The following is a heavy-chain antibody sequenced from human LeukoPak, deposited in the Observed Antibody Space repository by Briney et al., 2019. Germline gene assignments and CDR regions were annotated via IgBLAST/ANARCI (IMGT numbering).Heavy chain of an antibody. Sequence: GESLKISCKGSGYSFTSYWIGWVLQMPGKGLEWMGIIYPGDSDTRYSPSFQGQVTISADKSISTAYLQWSSLKASDTAMYYCARTANYYGSGSYRGLLNYFDYWGQGTLVTVSS. J-gene: IGHJ4*02. CDR1: GYSFTSYW. D-gene: IGHD3-10*01. CDR3: ARTANYYGSGSYRGLLNYFDY. V-gene: IGHV5-51*01. CDR2: IYPGDSDT.